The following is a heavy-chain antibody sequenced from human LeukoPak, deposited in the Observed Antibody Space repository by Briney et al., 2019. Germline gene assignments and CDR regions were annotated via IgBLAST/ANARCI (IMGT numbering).Heavy chain of an antibody. CDR3: ARGWSQYYFDY. V-gene: IGHV4-59*01. CDR2: IYYSGST. CDR1: GGSFSGYY. J-gene: IGHJ4*02. D-gene: IGHD4-11*01. Sequence: SETLSLTCAVYGGSFSGYYWSWIRQPPGKGLEWIGYIYYSGSTNYNPSLKSRVTISVDTSKNQFSLKLSSVTAADTAVYYCARGWSQYYFDYWGQGTLVTVSS.